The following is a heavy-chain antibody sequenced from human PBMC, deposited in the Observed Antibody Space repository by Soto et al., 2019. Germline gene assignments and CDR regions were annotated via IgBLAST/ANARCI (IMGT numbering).Heavy chain of an antibody. J-gene: IGHJ4*02. CDR1: GFHFRNYA. CDR2: LGPDGYKT. D-gene: IGHD3-10*01. CDR3: AKEITPYGFEGLDY. V-gene: IGHV3-23*01. Sequence: EVQLLESGGGLVQPGGSLRLSCAPSGFHFRNYAMTWVRQAPGKGLEWVSGLGPDGYKTYYADSVKGRFTISRDNSKNTLSLQMNSLTAEDTAVYYCAKEITPYGFEGLDYWGQGTLVTVSS.